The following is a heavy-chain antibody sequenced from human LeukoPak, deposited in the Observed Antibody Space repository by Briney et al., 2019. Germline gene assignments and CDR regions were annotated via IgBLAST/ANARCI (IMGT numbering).Heavy chain of an antibody. CDR3: ARAPGIAAAGRSGTNFDY. J-gene: IGHJ4*02. V-gene: IGHV1-69*06. Sequence: SVKVSCKASGGTFSSYAISWVRQAPGQGLEWMGGIIPIFGTANYAQKFQGRVTITADKSTSTAYMELSSVRSEDTAVYYCARAPGIAAAGRSGTNFDYWGQGTLVTVSS. CDR2: IIPIFGTA. CDR1: GGTFSSYA. D-gene: IGHD6-13*01.